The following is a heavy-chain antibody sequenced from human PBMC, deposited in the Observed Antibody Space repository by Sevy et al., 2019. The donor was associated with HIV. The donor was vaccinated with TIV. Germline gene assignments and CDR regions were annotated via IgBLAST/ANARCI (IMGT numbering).Heavy chain of an antibody. CDR2: IWYDGSNK. V-gene: IGHV3-33*01. J-gene: IGHJ4*02. D-gene: IGHD3-22*01. CDR3: ARAYYDSSGYRYDY. CDR1: GFTFSTDG. Sequence: GGSLRLSCAASGFTFSTDGMHWVRQAPGKGLEWVAVIWYDGSNKYYADSVKGRFTISRDNSKNTLYLQMNSLRAEDTAVYYCARAYYDSSGYRYDYWGQGTLVTVSS.